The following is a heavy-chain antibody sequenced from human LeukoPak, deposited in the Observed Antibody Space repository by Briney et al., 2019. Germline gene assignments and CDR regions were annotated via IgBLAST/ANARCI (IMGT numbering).Heavy chain of an antibody. CDR1: GFTFSSYG. D-gene: IGHD3-10*01. Sequence: GGSLRLSCAASGFTFSSYGMHWVRQAPGKGLEWVAFIRYDGSNKYYADSVKGRFTISRDNSKNTLYLQMNSLRAEDTAVYYCAVGILLYGSGSYYFGYWGQGTLVTVSS. V-gene: IGHV3-30*02. J-gene: IGHJ4*02. CDR2: IRYDGSNK. CDR3: AVGILLYGSGSYYFGY.